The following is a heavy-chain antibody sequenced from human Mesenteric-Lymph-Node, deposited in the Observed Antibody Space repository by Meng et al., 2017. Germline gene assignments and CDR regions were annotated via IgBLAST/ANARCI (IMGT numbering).Heavy chain of an antibody. Sequence: SETLSLTCTVSGGSISSGGYYWSWIRQHPGKGLEWIGYIYYSGSTYYNPSLKSRVTISVDKSKNQFSLKLSSVTAADTAVYYCASHGLVPAATSGTPLSAFDIWGQGTMVTVSS. J-gene: IGHJ3*02. V-gene: IGHV4-31*03. CDR2: IYYSGST. D-gene: IGHD2-2*01. CDR1: GGSISSGGYY. CDR3: ASHGLVPAATSGTPLSAFDI.